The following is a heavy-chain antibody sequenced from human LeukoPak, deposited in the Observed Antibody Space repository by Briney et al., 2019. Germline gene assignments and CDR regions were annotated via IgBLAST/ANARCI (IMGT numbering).Heavy chain of an antibody. CDR3: ARDLIEGRIVPAATDY. V-gene: IGHV1-18*01. D-gene: IGHD2-2*01. CDR1: GYTFTSYG. J-gene: IGHJ4*02. Sequence: GASVKVSCKASGYTFTSYGISRVRQAPGQGLEWMGWISAYNGNTNYAQKLQGRVTMTTDTSTSTAYMELRSLRSDDTAVYYCARDLIEGRIVPAATDYWGQGTLVTVSS. CDR2: ISAYNGNT.